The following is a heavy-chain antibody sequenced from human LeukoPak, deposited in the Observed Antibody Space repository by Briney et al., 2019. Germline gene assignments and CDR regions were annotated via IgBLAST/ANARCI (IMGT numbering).Heavy chain of an antibody. J-gene: IGHJ4*02. V-gene: IGHV3-21*01. CDR3: ARESVSSGYYPGLDY. Sequence: GGSLRLSCAASGFTFSSYSMNWVRQAPGKGLEWVSSISSSSSYIHYADSVKGRFTISRDNAKNSLYLQMNSLRAEDTAVYYCARESVSSGYYPGLDYWGQGTLVTVSS. CDR2: ISSSSSYI. CDR1: GFTFSSYS. D-gene: IGHD3-22*01.